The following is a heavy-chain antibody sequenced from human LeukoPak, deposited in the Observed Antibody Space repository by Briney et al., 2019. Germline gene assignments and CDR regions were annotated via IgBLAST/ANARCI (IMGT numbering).Heavy chain of an antibody. CDR3: ARDNIRSLDY. Sequence: GQSLRLSCAASGFTFRTFWMHWVRQVPGKGLVWVSRIDSDGTSTSYADLVKGRFTVSRDNARNTFYLQMNSLRVEDTAVYYCARDNIRSLDYWGQGTLVTVSS. J-gene: IGHJ4*02. CDR1: GFTFRTFW. V-gene: IGHV3-74*01. D-gene: IGHD1-14*01. CDR2: IDSDGTST.